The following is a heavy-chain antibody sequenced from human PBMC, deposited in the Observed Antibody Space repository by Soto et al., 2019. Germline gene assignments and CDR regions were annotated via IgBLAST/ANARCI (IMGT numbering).Heavy chain of an antibody. CDR3: ARIGILAYYDILNGPPVYYGMDV. CDR2: IYYSGST. Sequence: PSETLSLTCTVSGGSISSSSYYWGWIRQPPGKGLEWIGSIYYSGSTYYNPSLKSRVTISVDTSKNQFSLKLSSVTAADTAVYYCARIGILAYYDILNGPPVYYGMDVWGQGTTVTVSS. CDR1: GGSISSSSYY. D-gene: IGHD3-9*01. J-gene: IGHJ6*02. V-gene: IGHV4-39*01.